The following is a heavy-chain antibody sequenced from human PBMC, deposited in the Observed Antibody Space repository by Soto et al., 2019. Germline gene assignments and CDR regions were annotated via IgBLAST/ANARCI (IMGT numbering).Heavy chain of an antibody. V-gene: IGHV3-30*18. J-gene: IGHJ5*02. CDR1: GFTFSSYG. CDR2: ISYDGSNK. D-gene: IGHD2-2*02. CDR3: AKDGVGVPAAIASPFDP. Sequence: HPGGSLRLSCAASGFTFSSYGMHWVRQAPGKGLEWVAVISYDGSNKYYADSVKGRFTISRDNSKNTLYLQMNSLRAEDTAVYYCAKDGVGVPAAIASPFDPWGQGTLVTVSS.